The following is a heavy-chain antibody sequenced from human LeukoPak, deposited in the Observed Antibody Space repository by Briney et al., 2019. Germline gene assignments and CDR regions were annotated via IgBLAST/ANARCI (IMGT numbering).Heavy chain of an antibody. D-gene: IGHD5-18*01. CDR3: TREGRGYSYGLLDY. J-gene: IGHJ4*02. Sequence: PGGSLRLSCTASGFTFGDYAMSWVRQAPGKGLEWVGFIRSKAYGGTTEYAASVKGRFTISRDDSKSIVYLQMNSPKTEDTAVYYCTREGRGYSYGLLDYWGQGTLVTVSS. V-gene: IGHV3-49*04. CDR2: IRSKAYGGTT. CDR1: GFTFGDYA.